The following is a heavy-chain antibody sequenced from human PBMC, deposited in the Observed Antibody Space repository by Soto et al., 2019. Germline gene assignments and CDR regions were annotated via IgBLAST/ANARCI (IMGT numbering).Heavy chain of an antibody. CDR1: GGTFSSST. D-gene: IGHD2-15*01. J-gene: IGHJ6*02. V-gene: IGHV1-69*02. CDR2: IIPILGIA. Sequence: SVKVSCKASGGTFSSSTISWVRQAPGQGLEWMRRIIPILGIANYAQKFQGRVTITADKSTSTAYMELSSLRSEDTAVYYCARGNCSGGSCYPSDYYYGMDVWGQGTTVTVSS. CDR3: ARGNCSGGSCYPSDYYYGMDV.